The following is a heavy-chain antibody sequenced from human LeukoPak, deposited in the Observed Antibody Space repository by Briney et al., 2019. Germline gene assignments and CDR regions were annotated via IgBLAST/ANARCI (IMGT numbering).Heavy chain of an antibody. CDR1: GGSISSYY. CDR3: ARAIPPTTGAFDI. CDR2: IYYIGST. J-gene: IGHJ3*02. D-gene: IGHD1-26*01. Sequence: PSETLSLTCTVSGGSISSYYWSWIRQPPGKGLEWIGYIYYIGSTNYNPSLKSRVTKSVDTSKNQFSLKLSSVTAADTAVYYCARAIPPTTGAFDIWGQGTMVTVSS. V-gene: IGHV4-59*01.